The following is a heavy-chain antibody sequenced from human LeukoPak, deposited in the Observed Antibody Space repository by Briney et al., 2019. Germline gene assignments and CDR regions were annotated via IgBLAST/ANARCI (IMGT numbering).Heavy chain of an antibody. V-gene: IGHV1-69*05. CDR3: ARDGDIAVAGSEYNWFDP. J-gene: IGHJ5*02. CDR2: IIPIFGTA. CDR1: GYAFTGYF. D-gene: IGHD6-19*01. Sequence: SVKVSCKTSGYAFTGYFIHWVRQAPGQGLEWMGGIIPIFGTANYAQKFQGRVTITTDDSTSTAYMELSSLRSEDTAVYYCARDGDIAVAGSEYNWFDPWGQGTLVTVSS.